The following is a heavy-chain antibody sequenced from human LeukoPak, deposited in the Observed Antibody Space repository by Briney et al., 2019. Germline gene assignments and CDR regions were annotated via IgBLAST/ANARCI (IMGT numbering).Heavy chain of an antibody. J-gene: IGHJ4*02. Sequence: ASVTVSCKASGYTFTSYDINWVRQATGPGLEWMGWMNPNSGNTGYAQKFQGRVTMTRNTSISTAYMELSSLRSEDTAVYYCARVVYSSGYPLNWGQGTLVTVSS. CDR1: GYTFTSYD. CDR2: MNPNSGNT. V-gene: IGHV1-8*01. D-gene: IGHD3-22*01. CDR3: ARVVYSSGYPLN.